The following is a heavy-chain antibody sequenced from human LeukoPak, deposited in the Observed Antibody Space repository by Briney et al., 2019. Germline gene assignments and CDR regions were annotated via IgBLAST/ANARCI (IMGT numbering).Heavy chain of an antibody. Sequence: SETLSLTCTVSGGSVNSGTYHWGWVRQPPGKGLEWIGSVYFDGSTHDNPSLKSRVAISVDTSKNQFSLKLTSVTAADTAVYYCARDCYYDGRGGFDPWSQGTLVTVSS. CDR1: GGSVNSGTYH. D-gene: IGHD3-22*01. V-gene: IGHV4-39*07. CDR2: VYFDGST. CDR3: ARDCYYDGRGGFDP. J-gene: IGHJ5*02.